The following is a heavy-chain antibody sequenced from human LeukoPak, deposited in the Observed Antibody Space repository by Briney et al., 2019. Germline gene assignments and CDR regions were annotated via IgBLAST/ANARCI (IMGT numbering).Heavy chain of an antibody. CDR3: ARDRYSGYEGIDY. J-gene: IGHJ4*02. CDR2: IYSGGST. V-gene: IGHV3-66*01. CDR1: GFTVSSNY. Sequence: GGSLRLSYAASGFTVSSNYMSWVRQAPGKGLEGVSVIYSGGSTYYADSVKGRFTISRDNSKNTLYLQMNSLRAEDTAVYYCARDRYSGYEGIDYWGQGTLVTVSS. D-gene: IGHD5-12*01.